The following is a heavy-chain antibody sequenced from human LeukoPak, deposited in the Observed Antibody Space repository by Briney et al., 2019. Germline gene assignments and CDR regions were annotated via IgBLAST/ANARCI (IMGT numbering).Heavy chain of an antibody. D-gene: IGHD5-12*01. V-gene: IGHV3-74*01. J-gene: IGHJ4*02. CDR2: INSDGSST. CDR1: GFTFSSYW. CDR3: ARGYSGYMIPFFDY. Sequence: GGSLRLSCAASGFTFSSYWMYWVRQAPGKGLVWVSRINSDGSSTSYADSVKGRFTISRDNSKNTLYLQMNSLRAEDTAVYYCARGYSGYMIPFFDYWGQGTLVTVSS.